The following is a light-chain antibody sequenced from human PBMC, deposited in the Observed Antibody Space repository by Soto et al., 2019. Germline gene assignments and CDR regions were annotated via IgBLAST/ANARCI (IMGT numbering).Light chain of an antibody. CDR3: RSFAGNNNLV. Sequence: QSALTQPPSASGSPGQSVTISCTGTSSDVGGYNYVSWYQQHPGKAPKLMISEVSKRPSGVPDRFSGSKSGNTASLTVSGLQAEDEADYYCRSFAGNNNLVFVRGTQLTVL. J-gene: IGLJ2*01. V-gene: IGLV2-8*01. CDR2: EVS. CDR1: SSDVGGYNY.